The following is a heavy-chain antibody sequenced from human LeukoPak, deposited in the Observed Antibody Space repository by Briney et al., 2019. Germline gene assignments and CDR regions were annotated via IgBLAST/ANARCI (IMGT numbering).Heavy chain of an antibody. V-gene: IGHV3-30*03. Sequence: GKSLRLSCAASGFTFTCYGMHWVRQAPGKGLEWVSFISFDGSIQYYGVSVKGRFTISADNSKNTLFLHMNSLRTEDTAVYYCAIPYGDFVYWGQGMLVTVSS. CDR1: GFTFTCYG. CDR3: AIPYGDFVY. J-gene: IGHJ4*02. CDR2: ISFDGSIQ. D-gene: IGHD4-17*01.